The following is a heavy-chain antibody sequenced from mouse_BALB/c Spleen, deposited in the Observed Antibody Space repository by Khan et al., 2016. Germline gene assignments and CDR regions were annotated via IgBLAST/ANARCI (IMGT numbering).Heavy chain of an antibody. D-gene: IGHD1-1*01. Sequence: QVQLKESGAELVRPGASVKLSCKASGHPFTTYWMNWVKQRPEQGLEWIGRIDPYDSETHYDQKFKEKAILTVDKSSSTAYMQLSGLTSEDSAVYCCARGSTVFGFWGGGTTLTVSA. CDR2: IDPYDSET. V-gene: IGHV1-52*01. J-gene: IGHJ2*01. CDR1: GHPFTTYW. CDR3: ARGSTVFGF.